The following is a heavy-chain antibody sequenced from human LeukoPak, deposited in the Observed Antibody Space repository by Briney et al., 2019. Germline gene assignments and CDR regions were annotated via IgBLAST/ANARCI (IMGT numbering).Heavy chain of an antibody. Sequence: PSETLSLTCVVSGGSVTSGGYSWTWIRQPPGKGLQWMGYIYHSGNTYYNPSLKSRVTISVDRSESQFSLKLSSVTAADTAVYYCASVVTDYYDSSGYYDYWGQGALVTVSS. CDR1: GGSVTSGGYS. CDR2: IYHSGNT. D-gene: IGHD3-22*01. V-gene: IGHV4-30-2*01. CDR3: ASVVTDYYDSSGYYDY. J-gene: IGHJ4*02.